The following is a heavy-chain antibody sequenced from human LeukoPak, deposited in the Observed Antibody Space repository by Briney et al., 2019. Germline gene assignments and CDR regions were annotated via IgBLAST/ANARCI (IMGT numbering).Heavy chain of an antibody. CDR3: ARHPYQRLWLSWLDP. CDR2: SYYGGST. CDR1: GGTILSTRYY. V-gene: IGHV4-39*01. D-gene: IGHD2-2*01. Sequence: SETLSLTCTVAGGTILSTRYYWRWIRQPPGKVLEWIGRSYYGGSTYYNPSLKSRVTISGDTSKNQLSLKLTSVTAADTAVYYCARHPYQRLWLSWLDPWGQRTMVTVSS. J-gene: IGHJ5*02.